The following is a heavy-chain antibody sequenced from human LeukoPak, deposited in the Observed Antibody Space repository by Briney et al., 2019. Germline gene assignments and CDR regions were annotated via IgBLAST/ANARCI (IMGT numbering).Heavy chain of an antibody. CDR3: ARVANYYDSSGYYSRFDY. Sequence: ASVKVSCKASGYTFTGYYMHWVRQAPGQGLEWMGWINPNSGGTNYAQKFQGRVTMTRDTSISTAYMELSRLRSDDTAGYYCARVANYYDSSGYYSRFDYWGQGTLVTVSS. CDR1: GYTFTGYY. CDR2: INPNSGGT. D-gene: IGHD3-22*01. V-gene: IGHV1-2*02. J-gene: IGHJ4*02.